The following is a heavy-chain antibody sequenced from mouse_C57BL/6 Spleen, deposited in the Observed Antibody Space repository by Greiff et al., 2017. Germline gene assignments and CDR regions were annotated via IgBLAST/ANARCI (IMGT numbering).Heavy chain of an antibody. Sequence: QVQLQQSGAELVRPGASVTLSCKASGYTFTDYEMHWVKQTPVHGLEWIGAIDPETGGTAYNQKFKGKAILTADKSSSTAYMELRSLTSEDSAVYYCTGDDQGAMDYWGQGTSVTVSS. CDR2: IDPETGGT. J-gene: IGHJ4*01. CDR3: TGDDQGAMDY. CDR1: GYTFTDYE. V-gene: IGHV1-15*01.